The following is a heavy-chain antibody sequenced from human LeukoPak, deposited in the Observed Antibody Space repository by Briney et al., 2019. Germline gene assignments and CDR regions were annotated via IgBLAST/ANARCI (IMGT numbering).Heavy chain of an antibody. CDR3: TKGTIWLPFDY. CDR2: ISRSGGST. V-gene: IGHV3-23*01. D-gene: IGHD5-18*01. J-gene: IGHJ4*02. CDR1: GFTFSNYA. Sequence: GGSLRLSCAASGFTFSNYAMSWAHQAPGKGLEWVSAISRSGGSTYYADSVKGRFTIYRDNSKNTLYLQMNSLRAEDTAVYYCTKGTIWLPFDYWGQGTLVTVSS.